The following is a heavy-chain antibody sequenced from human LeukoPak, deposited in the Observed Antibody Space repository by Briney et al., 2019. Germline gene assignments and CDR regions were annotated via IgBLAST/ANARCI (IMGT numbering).Heavy chain of an antibody. D-gene: IGHD5-18*01. V-gene: IGHV3-74*01. CDR3: IRHNYGYDY. CDR2: ILNDGGST. Sequence: GGSLRLSCAASGFTFNRYWMHWVRQAPGEGPVWVAHILNDGGSTSYADSVKGRFTISRDNAKNTLSLQMNSLRAEDTAVYYCIRHNYGYDYWGQGTPVTVSS. J-gene: IGHJ4*02. CDR1: GFTFNRYW.